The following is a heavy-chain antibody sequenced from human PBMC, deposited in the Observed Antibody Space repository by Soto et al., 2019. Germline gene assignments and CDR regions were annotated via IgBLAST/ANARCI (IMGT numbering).Heavy chain of an antibody. V-gene: IGHV1-69*01. Sequence: QVQLVQSGAEVKKPGSSVKVSCKASGGTFSSYAISWVRQAPGQGLEWMGGIIPIFGTANYAQKFQGRVTITADESTSTAYMELSGLIAEDTAVYCCARANGYCSSTSCSSRGMDVWGQGTTVTVSS. CDR1: GGTFSSYA. CDR2: IIPIFGTA. J-gene: IGHJ6*02. CDR3: ARANGYCSSTSCSSRGMDV. D-gene: IGHD2-2*01.